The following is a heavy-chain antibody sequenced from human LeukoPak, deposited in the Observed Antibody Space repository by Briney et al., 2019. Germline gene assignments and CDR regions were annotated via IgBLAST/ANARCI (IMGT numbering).Heavy chain of an antibody. CDR2: IYYSGST. V-gene: IGHV4-39*01. CDR1: GGSISSSGYY. CDR3: ARNQVQDAFDI. D-gene: IGHD2-2*01. J-gene: IGHJ3*02. Sequence: TSQTLSLTCTVSGGSISSSGYYWGWIRQPPGKGLEWIGSIYYSGSTYYNPSLKSRVTISVDTSKNQFSLKLSSVTAADTAVYYCARNQVQDAFDIWGQGTMVTVSS.